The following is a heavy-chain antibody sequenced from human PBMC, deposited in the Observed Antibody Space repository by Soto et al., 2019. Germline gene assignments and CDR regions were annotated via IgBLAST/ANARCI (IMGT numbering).Heavy chain of an antibody. CDR1: GYTFTSYG. J-gene: IGHJ3*02. CDR3: ARDRTTIFGVVIKSFDI. CDR2: ISAYNGNT. D-gene: IGHD3-3*01. V-gene: IGHV1-18*01. Sequence: ASVKVSCKASGYTFTSYGISWVRQAPGQGFEWMGWISAYNGNTNYAQKLQGRVTMTTDTSTSTAYMELRSLRSDDTAVYYCARDRTTIFGVVIKSFDIWDQGTMVTVSS.